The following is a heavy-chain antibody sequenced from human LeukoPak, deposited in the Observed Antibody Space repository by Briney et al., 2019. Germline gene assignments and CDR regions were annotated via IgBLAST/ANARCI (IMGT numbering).Heavy chain of an antibody. V-gene: IGHV1-18*01. J-gene: IGHJ4*02. D-gene: IGHD3-22*01. CDR3: ARTLTYYYDSSGYYPPLGY. CDR1: GYTFTSYG. Sequence: ASVKVSCKASGYTFTSYGISWVRQAPGQGLEWMGWISAYNGNTNYAQKLQGRVTMTTDTSTSTAYMELRSLRSDDTAAYYCARTLTYYYDSSGYYPPLGYWGQGTLVTVSS. CDR2: ISAYNGNT.